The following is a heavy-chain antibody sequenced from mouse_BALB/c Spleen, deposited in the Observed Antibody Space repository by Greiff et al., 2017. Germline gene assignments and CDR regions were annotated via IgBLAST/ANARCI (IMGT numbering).Heavy chain of an antibody. CDR1: GFTFSDYY. CDR3: ARDNYYGSSSYAMDY. V-gene: IGHV5-4*02. J-gene: IGHJ4*01. Sequence: EVQVVESGGGLVKPGGSLKLSCAASGFTFSDYYMYWVRQTPEKRLEWVATISDGGSYTYYPDSVKGRFTISRDNAKNNLYLQMSSLKSEDTAMYYCARDNYYGSSSYAMDYWGQGTSVTVSS. CDR2: ISDGGSYT. D-gene: IGHD1-1*01.